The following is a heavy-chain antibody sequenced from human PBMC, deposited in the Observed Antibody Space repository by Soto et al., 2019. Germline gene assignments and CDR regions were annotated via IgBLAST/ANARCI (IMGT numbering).Heavy chain of an antibody. J-gene: IGHJ4*02. V-gene: IGHV1-18*01. CDR1: GYTFTSYG. CDR2: ISAYNGNT. Sequence: ASVKVSCKASGYTFTSYGISWVRQAPGQGLEWMGWISAYNGNTNYAQKLQGRVTMTTDTSTSTAYMELRSLRSDDTAVYYCAFRGGYSGYGSGFDYWGQGTPVTVSS. D-gene: IGHD5-12*01. CDR3: AFRGGYSGYGSGFDY.